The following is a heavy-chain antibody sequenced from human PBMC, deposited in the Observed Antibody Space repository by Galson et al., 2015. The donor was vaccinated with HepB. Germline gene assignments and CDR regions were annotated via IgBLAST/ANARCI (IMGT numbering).Heavy chain of an antibody. Sequence: SLRLSCAASGFTFSSYAMHWVRQAPGKGLEWVAVISYDGSNKYYADSVKGRFTISRDNSKNTLYLQMNSPRAEDTAVYYCASGTRSSGWYSPETYYFDYWGQGTLVTVSS. CDR3: ASGTRSSGWYSPETYYFDY. J-gene: IGHJ4*02. CDR1: GFTFSSYA. D-gene: IGHD6-19*01. V-gene: IGHV3-30*04. CDR2: ISYDGSNK.